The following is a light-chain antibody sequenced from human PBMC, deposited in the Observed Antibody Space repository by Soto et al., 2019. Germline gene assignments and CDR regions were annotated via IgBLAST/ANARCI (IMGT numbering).Light chain of an antibody. CDR3: QQSHSFPLA. V-gene: IGKV1-39*01. CDR1: QSISNY. J-gene: IGKJ3*01. Sequence: DIQMTQSPSSLSASVGDRVTITCRASQSISNYLNWYQQQPGKAPKLLIHDASTLQSGVPSRFSGSGSGTEFTLTISSLQREDFATYYCQQSHSFPLAFGPGTKVEIK. CDR2: DAS.